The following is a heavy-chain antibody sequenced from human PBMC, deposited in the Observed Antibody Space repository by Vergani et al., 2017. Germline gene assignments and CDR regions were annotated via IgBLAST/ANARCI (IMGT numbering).Heavy chain of an antibody. V-gene: IGHV3-30*18. J-gene: IGHJ6*03. D-gene: IGHD3-10*01. CDR3: AKAGSVTSGSLQYNCYMDV. CDR1: GFSFSSHA. CDR2: ISNDGSKK. Sequence: QVQLAESGGGRVQPGRSLRLSCAASGFSFSSHAIHWVRQAPGKGLEWVAVISNDGSKKYYAYSVKGRFTISRDNSKNTLVLQMNSLRTQDTAVYYCAKAGSVTSGSLQYNCYMDVWGKGTTVTVS.